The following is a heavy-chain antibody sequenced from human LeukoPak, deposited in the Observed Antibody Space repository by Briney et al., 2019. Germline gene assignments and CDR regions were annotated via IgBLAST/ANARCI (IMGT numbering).Heavy chain of an antibody. D-gene: IGHD3-10*01. Sequence: GTSLRLSCAASGFSFSTYAMHWVRQAPGKGLDWVAMIWSDASNQYYADSVKGRFTTSRDNSKNTLYLQMNSLRAEDTAVYYCAKDQRLLWFGEFLFDYWGQGTLVTVSS. CDR3: AKDQRLLWFGEFLFDY. CDR1: GFSFSTYA. CDR2: IWSDASNQ. V-gene: IGHV3-33*06. J-gene: IGHJ4*02.